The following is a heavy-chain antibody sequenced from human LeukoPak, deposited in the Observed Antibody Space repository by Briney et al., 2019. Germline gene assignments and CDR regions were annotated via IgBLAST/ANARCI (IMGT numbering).Heavy chain of an antibody. J-gene: IGHJ5*02. CDR1: GFTFSRYW. Sequence: GGSLRLSCAASGFTFSRYWMSWIRQAPGKGLEWVANIKQDGSEKYYVDSVKGRFTISRDNAKNSLYLQMNSLRAEDTAVYYCARGYRSGWYAGYNWFDPWGQGTLVTVSS. CDR3: ARGYRSGWYAGYNWFDP. D-gene: IGHD6-19*01. CDR2: IKQDGSEK. V-gene: IGHV3-7*01.